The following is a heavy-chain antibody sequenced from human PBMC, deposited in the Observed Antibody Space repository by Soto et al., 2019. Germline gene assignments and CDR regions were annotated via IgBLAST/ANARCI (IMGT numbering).Heavy chain of an antibody. V-gene: IGHV1-69*13. CDR1: GGTFSSYA. D-gene: IGHD3-9*01. Sequence: GASVKVSCKASGGTFSSYAISWVRQAPGQGLEWMGGIIPIFGTANYAQKFQGRVTITADESTSTAYMELSSLRSEDTAVYYCARGGPNTIFWSFDYWGQGTLVTVSS. J-gene: IGHJ4*02. CDR2: IIPIFGTA. CDR3: ARGGPNTIFWSFDY.